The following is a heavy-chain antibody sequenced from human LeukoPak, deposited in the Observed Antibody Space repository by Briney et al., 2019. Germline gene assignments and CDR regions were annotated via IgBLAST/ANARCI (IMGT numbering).Heavy chain of an antibody. CDR1: GGSFSGYY. CDR3: ARDSAVLGFDY. CDR2: IIDSGST. Sequence: PSETLSLTCAVYGGSFSGYYWSWIRQPPGKGLEWIGEIIDSGSTKYNSSLKSRVTISVDTSKNQFSLNLSSVTAADTAVYYCARDSAVLGFDYWGQGTLVTVSS. V-gene: IGHV4-34*12. J-gene: IGHJ4*02. D-gene: IGHD2-8*02.